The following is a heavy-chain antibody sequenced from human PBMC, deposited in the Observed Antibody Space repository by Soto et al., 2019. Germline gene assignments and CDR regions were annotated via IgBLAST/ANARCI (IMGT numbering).Heavy chain of an antibody. V-gene: IGHV4-4*02. D-gene: IGHD3-10*01. CDR3: ARWGGYGSGSINWFDP. CDR1: GGSIGSNDW. Sequence: QVQLQESGPGLVKPSGTLSLTCAVSGGSIGSNDWWSWVRQPPGKGLEWIGEIFHSGYTNYNPSLKSRVTISVDKSKNQFSLKLGSVTAADTAVYYCARWGGYGSGSINWFDPWGQGILVTVSS. J-gene: IGHJ5*02. CDR2: IFHSGYT.